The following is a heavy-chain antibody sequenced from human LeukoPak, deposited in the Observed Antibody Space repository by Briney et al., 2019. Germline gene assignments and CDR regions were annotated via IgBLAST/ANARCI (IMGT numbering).Heavy chain of an antibody. CDR2: IYTSGST. Sequence: PSETLSLTCTVSGGSISSGSYYWSWIRQPAGKGLEWIGRIYTSGSTNYNPSLKSRVTISVDTSKNQFSLKLSSVTAADTAVYYCARDRYCSSTSCSRDAFDIWGQGTMVTVSS. J-gene: IGHJ3*02. V-gene: IGHV4-61*02. CDR3: ARDRYCSSTSCSRDAFDI. D-gene: IGHD2-2*01. CDR1: GGSISSGSYY.